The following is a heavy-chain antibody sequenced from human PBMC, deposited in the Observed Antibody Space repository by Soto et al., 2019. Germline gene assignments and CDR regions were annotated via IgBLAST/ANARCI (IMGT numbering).Heavy chain of an antibody. D-gene: IGHD1-26*01. CDR3: ARVSGSYLYYYGMDV. V-gene: IGHV4-59*01. Sequence: SETLSLTCTVSGGSISSYYWGWIRQPPGKGLEWIGYIYYSGSTNYNPSLKSRVTISVDTSKNQFSLKLSSVTAADTAVYYCARVSGSYLYYYGMDVWGQGTTVTVSS. CDR1: GGSISSYY. J-gene: IGHJ6*02. CDR2: IYYSGST.